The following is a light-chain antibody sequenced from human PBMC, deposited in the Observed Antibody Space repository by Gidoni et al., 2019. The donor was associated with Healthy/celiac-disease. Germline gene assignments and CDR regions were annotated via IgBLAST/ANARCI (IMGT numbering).Light chain of an antibody. CDR2: GAS. J-gene: IGKJ2*01. Sequence: ELVLTQSPVTLSLSPGESATLSCRASQSVSSSYLAWYQQKPGQAPRLLIYGASSRATGIPDRFSGSGSGTDFTLTISRLEPEDFAVYYCQQYGSSPLYTFGQGTKLEIK. CDR3: QQYGSSPLYT. CDR1: QSVSSSY. V-gene: IGKV3-20*01.